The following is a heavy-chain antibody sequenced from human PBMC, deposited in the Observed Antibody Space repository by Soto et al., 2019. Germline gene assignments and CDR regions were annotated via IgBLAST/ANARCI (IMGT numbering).Heavy chain of an antibody. V-gene: IGHV3-23*01. CDR1: GFTFTSYG. CDR3: AKEDTSSGSLDY. J-gene: IGHJ4*02. D-gene: IGHD6-19*01. CDR2: ISDSGATT. Sequence: PGGSLRLSCAASGFTFTSYGVHWVRQAPGKGLEWVSGISDSGATTYYADSVRGRFTISRDNSKNTLYLQMKSLRAEDSASYYCAKEDTSSGSLDYWGQGALVTVSS.